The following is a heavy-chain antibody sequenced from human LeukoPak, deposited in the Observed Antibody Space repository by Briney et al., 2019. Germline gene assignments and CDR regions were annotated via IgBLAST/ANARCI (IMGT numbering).Heavy chain of an antibody. V-gene: IGHV1-2*02. Sequence: ASVKVSCKASGYTFTGYYMHWVRQAPGQGLEWMGWINPNSGGTNYAQKFQGRVTMTRDTSISTAYMELSSLRSEDTAVYYCARGSTAPNAFDIWGQGTMVTVSS. CDR1: GYTFTGYY. CDR3: ARGSTAPNAFDI. D-gene: IGHD2-21*02. CDR2: INPNSGGT. J-gene: IGHJ3*02.